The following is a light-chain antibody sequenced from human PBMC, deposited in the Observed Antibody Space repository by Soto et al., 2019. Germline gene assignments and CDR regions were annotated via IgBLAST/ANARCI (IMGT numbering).Light chain of an antibody. CDR2: DAS. CDR1: QTISNW. CDR3: QQYYSYWT. V-gene: IGKV1-5*01. J-gene: IGKJ1*01. Sequence: DIQMTQSPSTLSASVGDRVTITCRASQTISNWFAWYQQKPGKAPKLLIYDASSLEGGVPSRFSGSGSGTEFTLTLSSLQPDDFATYNCQQYYSYWTFGQGTKVEIK.